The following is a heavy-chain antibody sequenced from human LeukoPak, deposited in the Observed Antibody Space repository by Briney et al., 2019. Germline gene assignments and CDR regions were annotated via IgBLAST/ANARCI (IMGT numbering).Heavy chain of an antibody. CDR1: RFTFSSYW. V-gene: IGHV3-7*01. D-gene: IGHD3-10*01. CDR2: IKQDGSEK. Sequence: PGGSLRLSCAASRFTFSSYWMSWVRQAPGKGLEWVANIKQDGSEKYYVDSVKGRFTISRDNAKNTLYLQMNSLRAEDTAVYYCAKGFEAGELLWFGELSYYSDYWGQGTLVTVSS. CDR3: AKGFEAGELLWFGELSYYSDY. J-gene: IGHJ4*02.